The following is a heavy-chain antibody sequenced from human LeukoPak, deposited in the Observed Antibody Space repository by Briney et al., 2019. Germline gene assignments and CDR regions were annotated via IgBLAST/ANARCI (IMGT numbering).Heavy chain of an antibody. CDR3: ARKNDYGDSYYMDV. D-gene: IGHD4-17*01. J-gene: IGHJ6*03. Sequence: SQTLSLTCTVSGGSISSGSNSWGWLRQQPGKRLEWIGYIHNTGRTDYNPSLKSRVIISVDTSKNRFSLRLSSVTAADTALYYCARKNDYGDSYYMDVWGKGTTVTVSS. V-gene: IGHV4-31*03. CDR2: IHNTGRT. CDR1: GGSISSGSNS.